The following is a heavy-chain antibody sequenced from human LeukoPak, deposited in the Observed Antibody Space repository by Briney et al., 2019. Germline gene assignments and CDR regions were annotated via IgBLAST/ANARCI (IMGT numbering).Heavy chain of an antibody. CDR3: ARDHALGLDY. V-gene: IGHV3-48*02. J-gene: IGHJ4*02. D-gene: IGHD1-26*01. CDR1: GFTFSSYS. CDR2: ISSSRSTK. Sequence: GGSLRLSCAASGFTFSSYSMNWVRQAPGKGLEWVSYISSSRSTKYYADSVKGRFTISRDNGKNSLYLQINSLRDEDTAAYYCARDHALGLDYWGQGTLVTVSS.